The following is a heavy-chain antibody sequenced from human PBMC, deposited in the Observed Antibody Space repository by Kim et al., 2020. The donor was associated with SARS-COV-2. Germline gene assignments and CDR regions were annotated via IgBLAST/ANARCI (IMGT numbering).Heavy chain of an antibody. CDR1: GFTFDDYA. CDR2: ISWNSGSI. CDR3: AKDPNYYDSSPI. Sequence: GGSLRLSCAASGFTFDDYAMHWVRQAPGKGLEWVSGISWNSGSIGYADSVKGRFTISRDNAKNSLYLQMNSLRAEDTALYYCAKDPNYYDSSPIWGQGTMVTVSS. D-gene: IGHD3-22*01. J-gene: IGHJ3*02. V-gene: IGHV3-9*01.